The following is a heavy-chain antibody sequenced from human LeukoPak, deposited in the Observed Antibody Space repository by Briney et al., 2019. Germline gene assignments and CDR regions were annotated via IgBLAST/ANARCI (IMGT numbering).Heavy chain of an antibody. CDR2: INPNDGST. Sequence: ASVKVSCKASGYTFSNYYMHWVRQAPGQGLEWMGIINPNDGSTSYAQRFQGRVTMTRDTSTSTFYMELSTLRYEDTAVYYCASDRSRGKGFNFWGRGTLVTVSS. D-gene: IGHD4-23*01. V-gene: IGHV1-46*01. J-gene: IGHJ4*02. CDR3: ASDRSRGKGFNF. CDR1: GYTFSNYY.